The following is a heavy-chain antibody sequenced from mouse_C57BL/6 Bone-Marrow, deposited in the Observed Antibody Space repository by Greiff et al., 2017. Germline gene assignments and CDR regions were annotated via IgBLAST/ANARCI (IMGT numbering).Heavy chain of an antibody. CDR3: ARGGLGPWFAY. V-gene: IGHV3-1*01. J-gene: IGHJ3*01. CDR2: ISYSGST. CDR1: GYSITSGYV. Sequence: EVQRVESGPGMVKPSQSLSLTCTVTGYSITSGYVWHWIRHFPGNKLEWMGYISYSGSTNYNPSLKSRISITHDTSKNHIFLKLNSVTTEDTATYYCARGGLGPWFAYWGQGTLVTVSA.